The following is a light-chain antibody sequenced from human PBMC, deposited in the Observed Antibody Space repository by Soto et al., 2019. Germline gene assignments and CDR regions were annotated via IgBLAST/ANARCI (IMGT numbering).Light chain of an antibody. V-gene: IGKV3-15*01. Sequence: EIVMTQSPAILSVSPGERATLSCRASQTVASNLAWYQQKPGQAPRLLIHGASTRATGVSARFSGSGSETEFTLTISSLQSEDFAVYYCQQYHNWPPQYTFGQGTKLQIK. CDR2: GAS. J-gene: IGKJ2*01. CDR1: QTVASN. CDR3: QQYHNWPPQYT.